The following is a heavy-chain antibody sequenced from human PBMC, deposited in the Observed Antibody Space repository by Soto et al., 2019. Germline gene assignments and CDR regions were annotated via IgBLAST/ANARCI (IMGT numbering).Heavy chain of an antibody. V-gene: IGHV3-74*01. CDR2: INSDGSST. CDR3: ARDYYGSGSYPRYYYYYGMDV. J-gene: IGHJ6*02. CDR1: GFTFSSYW. Sequence: GGSLRLSCAASGFTFSSYWMHWVRQAPGKGLVWVSRINSDGSSTSYADSVKGRFTISRDNAKNTLYLQMNSLRAEDTAVYYCARDYYGSGSYPRYYYYYGMDVWGQGTTVTVSS. D-gene: IGHD3-10*01.